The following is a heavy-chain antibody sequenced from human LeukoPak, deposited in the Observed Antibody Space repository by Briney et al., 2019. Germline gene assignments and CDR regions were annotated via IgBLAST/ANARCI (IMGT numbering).Heavy chain of an antibody. CDR2: MNPNSGNT. CDR3: ARGRNYYDSSGYQK. D-gene: IGHD3-22*01. Sequence: ASVKVSCKASGGTFSTYGINWVRQATGQGLEWMGWMNPNSGNTGYAQKFQGRVTMTRNTSISTAYMELSSLRSEDTAVYYCARGRNYYDSSGYQKWGQGTLVTVSS. V-gene: IGHV1-8*02. J-gene: IGHJ4*02. CDR1: GGTFSTYG.